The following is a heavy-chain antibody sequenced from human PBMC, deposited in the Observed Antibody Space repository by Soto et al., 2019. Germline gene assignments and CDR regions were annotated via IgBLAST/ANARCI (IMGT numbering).Heavy chain of an antibody. V-gene: IGHV1-69*13. CDR3: ARGCSSTSCYPPRTYYYGMDV. CDR2: IIPIFGTA. D-gene: IGHD2-2*01. Sequence: VASVKVSCKASGGTFSSYAISWVRQAPGQGLEWMGGIIPIFGTANYAQKFQGRVTITADESTSTAYMELSSLRSEDTAAYYCARGCSSTSCYPPRTYYYGMDVWGQGTTVTVS. CDR1: GGTFSSYA. J-gene: IGHJ6*02.